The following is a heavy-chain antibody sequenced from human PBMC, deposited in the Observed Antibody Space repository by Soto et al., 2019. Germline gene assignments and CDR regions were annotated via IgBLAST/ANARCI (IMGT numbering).Heavy chain of an antibody. Sequence: SETLSLTCTVSGGSISSSSYYWGWIRQPPGKGLEWVGHIYHSGTTNYNPSLKSRVTMSVDTSKKQFSLRLSSVTAADTAVYYCARVVGAIDYWGQGTLVTVSS. CDR2: IYHSGTT. D-gene: IGHD2-15*01. CDR1: GGSISSSSYY. V-gene: IGHV4-61*05. CDR3: ARVVGAIDY. J-gene: IGHJ4*02.